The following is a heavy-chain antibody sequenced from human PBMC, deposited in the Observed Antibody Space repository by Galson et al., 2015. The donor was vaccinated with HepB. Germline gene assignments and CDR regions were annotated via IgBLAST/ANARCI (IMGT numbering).Heavy chain of an antibody. Sequence: SLRLSCAASGFTFSTYCFHWVRQAPGKGLEWVAVISDGSDEYYADSVKGRFTISRDNSKNTVYLQMNSLRVEDTAVYYCARDLGYSDISGYYRVLHFFDYWGQGILVTVSS. CDR1: GFTFSTYC. CDR3: ARDLGYSDISGYYRVLHFFDY. D-gene: IGHD3-22*01. J-gene: IGHJ4*02. CDR2: ISDGSDE. V-gene: IGHV3-30*04.